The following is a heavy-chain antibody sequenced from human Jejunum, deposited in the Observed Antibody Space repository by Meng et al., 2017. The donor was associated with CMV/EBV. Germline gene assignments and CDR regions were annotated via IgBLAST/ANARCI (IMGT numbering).Heavy chain of an antibody. CDR3: ARGGNPEYGDYTY. Sequence: KDSGYRFISQAMNWVRQAPGQGLEWMGWINTNTGNPTYAQGLAGRFVFSLDTSVSTAYLQITNLKAEDTPVYYCARGGNPEYGDYTYWGQGTLVTVSS. J-gene: IGHJ4*02. D-gene: IGHD4-17*01. V-gene: IGHV7-4-1*02. CDR1: GYRFISQA. CDR2: INTNTGNP.